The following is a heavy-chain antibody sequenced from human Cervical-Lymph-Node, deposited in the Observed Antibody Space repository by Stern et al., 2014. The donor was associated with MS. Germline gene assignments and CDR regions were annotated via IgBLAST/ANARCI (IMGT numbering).Heavy chain of an antibody. V-gene: IGHV3-33*01. CDR2: IWYDGSNK. J-gene: IGHJ6*02. Sequence: QVQLVESGGGVVQPGRSLRLSCAASGFTFSSYGMHWVRQAPGKGLEWVAVIWYDGSNKYYADSVKGRFTISRDNSKNTLYLQMNSLRAEDTAVYYCARDRVAAAGGSHNYYYYGMDVWGQGTTVTVSS. CDR3: ARDRVAAAGGSHNYYYYGMDV. CDR1: GFTFSSYG. D-gene: IGHD6-13*01.